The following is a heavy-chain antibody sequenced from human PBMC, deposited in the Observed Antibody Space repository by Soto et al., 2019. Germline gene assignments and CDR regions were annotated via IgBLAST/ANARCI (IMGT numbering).Heavy chain of an antibody. V-gene: IGHV4-59*01. CDR3: ASTGYSYGLDYYYYGMDV. J-gene: IGHJ6*02. D-gene: IGHD5-18*01. CDR1: GGSISSYY. CDR2: IYYSGST. Sequence: SETLSLTCTVSGGSISSYYWSWIRQPPGKGLEWIGYIYYSGSTNYNPSLKSRVTISVYTSKNQFSLKLSSVTAADTAVYYCASTGYSYGLDYYYYGMDVWGQGTTVTVSS.